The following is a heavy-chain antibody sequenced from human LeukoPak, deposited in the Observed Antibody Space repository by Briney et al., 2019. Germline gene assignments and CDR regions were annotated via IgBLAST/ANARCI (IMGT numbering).Heavy chain of an antibody. J-gene: IGHJ3*02. Sequence: SETLSLTCTVSGGSISTYYWSWIRQSPGKGLEWIGSIYYSGSTNYNPSLRSRVTISVDTSKNQFSLELSSVTAADTAVYYCAVNLTRHTFDIWGQGTMVTVSS. D-gene: IGHD1-1*01. V-gene: IGHV4-59*08. CDR3: AVNLTRHTFDI. CDR1: GGSISTYY. CDR2: IYYSGST.